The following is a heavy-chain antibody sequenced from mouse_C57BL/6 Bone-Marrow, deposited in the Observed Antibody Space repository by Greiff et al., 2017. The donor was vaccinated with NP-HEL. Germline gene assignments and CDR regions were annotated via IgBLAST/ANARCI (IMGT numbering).Heavy chain of an antibody. CDR1: GYTFTSYW. Sequence: VQLQQPGAELVMPGASVKLSCKASGYTFTSYWMHWVKQRPGQGLEWIGEIDPSDSYTNYNQKFKGKSTLTVDKSSSTAYMQLSSLTSEDSAVYYCARRGLLLLQDYWGQGTSVTVSS. D-gene: IGHD1-1*01. CDR3: ARRGLLLLQDY. CDR2: IDPSDSYT. V-gene: IGHV1-69*01. J-gene: IGHJ4*01.